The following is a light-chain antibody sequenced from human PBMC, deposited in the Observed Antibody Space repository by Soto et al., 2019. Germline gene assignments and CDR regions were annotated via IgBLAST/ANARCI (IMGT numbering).Light chain of an antibody. CDR2: KAS. V-gene: IGKV1-5*03. Sequence: DIQMTQSPSTLSGSVGDRVTITCRASQTISSWLGWYRQNPEKAPKLLIYKASTLKSGVPSRFSCSGSGTEFTLTISSLQPDDFATYYCQHYNNYSEAFGEGTKVDLK. CDR3: QHYNNYSEA. CDR1: QTISSW. J-gene: IGKJ1*01.